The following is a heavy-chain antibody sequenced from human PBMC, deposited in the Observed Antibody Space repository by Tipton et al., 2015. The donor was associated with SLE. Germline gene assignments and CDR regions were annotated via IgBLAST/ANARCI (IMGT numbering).Heavy chain of an antibody. J-gene: IGHJ4*02. CDR1: GGTFSGYA. Sequence: QSGPEVKKPGSSVKVSCKASGGTFSGYAISWVRQAPGQGLEWMGWINPNSGGTNHAQKFQGRVTMTRDTSISTAYMELSRLRSDDTAVYYCARDLNYDILTGYYWGQGTLVTVSS. CDR3: ARDLNYDILTGYY. D-gene: IGHD3-9*01. V-gene: IGHV1-2*02. CDR2: INPNSGGT.